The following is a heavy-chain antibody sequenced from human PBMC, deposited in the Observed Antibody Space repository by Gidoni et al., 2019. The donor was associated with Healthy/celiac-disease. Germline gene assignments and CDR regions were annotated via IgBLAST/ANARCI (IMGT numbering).Heavy chain of an antibody. V-gene: IGHV1-8*01. CDR2: MNPNSGNT. D-gene: IGHD6-6*01. J-gene: IGHJ6*02. CDR3: ARKLRSSSPKLYYYYYGMDV. CDR1: GYPFTSYD. Sequence: QVQLVQSGAEVKKPGASVKVSCKASGYPFTSYDINWVRQATGQGLEWMGWMNPNSGNTGYAQKFQGRVTMTRNTSISTAYMELSSLRSEDTAVYYCARKLRSSSPKLYYYYYGMDVWGQGTTVTVSS.